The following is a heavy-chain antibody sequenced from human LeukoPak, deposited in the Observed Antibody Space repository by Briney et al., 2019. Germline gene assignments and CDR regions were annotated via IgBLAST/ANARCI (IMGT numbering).Heavy chain of an antibody. CDR1: GFTFSSYS. CDR3: ASSGYSKSWFDP. Sequence: GGSLRLSCAASGFTFSSYSMNWVRQAPGKGLEWVSSISSSSSYIYYADSVKGRFTISRDNAKNSLYLQMNSLRAEDTAVYYCASSGYSKSWFDPWGQGTLVTVSS. CDR2: ISSSSSYI. V-gene: IGHV3-21*01. D-gene: IGHD5-18*01. J-gene: IGHJ5*02.